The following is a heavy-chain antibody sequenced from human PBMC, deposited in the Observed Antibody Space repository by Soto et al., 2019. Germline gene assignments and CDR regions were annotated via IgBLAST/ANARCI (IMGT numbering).Heavy chain of an antibody. V-gene: IGHV4-39*07. CDR2: FYYSENT. CDR1: GGSITSSSYS. CDR3: AGDYYDSSGYSFPTYYFDY. Sequence: ASETLSLTCAVSGGSITSSSYSWGWVRQPPGKGLEWIGTFYYSENTHYNPSLKSRVTISVDTSKNQFSLMLSSVTAADTAVYYCAGDYYDSSGYSFPTYYFDYWGQGTLVNVSS. J-gene: IGHJ4*02. D-gene: IGHD3-22*01.